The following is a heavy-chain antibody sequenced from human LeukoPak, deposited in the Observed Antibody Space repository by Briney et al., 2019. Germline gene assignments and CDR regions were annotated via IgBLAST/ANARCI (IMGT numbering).Heavy chain of an antibody. Sequence: ASVKVSCKASGYSFTGYYMHWVRQAPGQGLEWMGCVNPNSGDTNYAQKFQGSVTMTRDTSISTVYMELSRLRSDDTAVYYCARASGSYWWFDSWGQGTLVTVSS. CDR2: VNPNSGDT. J-gene: IGHJ5*01. D-gene: IGHD1-26*01. V-gene: IGHV1-2*02. CDR1: GYSFTGYY. CDR3: ARASGSYWWFDS.